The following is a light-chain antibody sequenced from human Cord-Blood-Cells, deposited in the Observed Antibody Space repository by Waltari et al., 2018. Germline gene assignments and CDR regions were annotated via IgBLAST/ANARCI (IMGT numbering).Light chain of an antibody. V-gene: IGLV2-23*01. Sequence: QSALTQPASVSGSPGQSITISCTGTSSDVGSYNLVSWYQQHPGKAPKPMIYEGSKRPLGVFNRFSGSKACNTASLTISGLQAEDEAYYYCCSYAGRSTWVFGGGTKLTVL. CDR1: SSDVGSYNL. CDR2: EGS. CDR3: CSYAGRSTWV. J-gene: IGLJ3*02.